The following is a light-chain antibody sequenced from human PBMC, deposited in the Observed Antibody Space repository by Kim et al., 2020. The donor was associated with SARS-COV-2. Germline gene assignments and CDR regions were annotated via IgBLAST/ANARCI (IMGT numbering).Light chain of an antibody. CDR1: QSVRSGY. J-gene: IGKJ3*01. CDR2: GAS. Sequence: SPGERVTLSCRASQSVRSGYLSWFQQKPGQAPRLVIYGASTRATGIPTRFSGSGSGTDFTLTISSLQPEDFAVYYCQQDDKYPASFGPGTKVDIK. V-gene: IGKV3D-7*01. CDR3: QQDDKYPAS.